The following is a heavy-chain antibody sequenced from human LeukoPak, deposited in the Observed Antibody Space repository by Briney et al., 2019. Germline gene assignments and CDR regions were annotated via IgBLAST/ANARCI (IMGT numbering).Heavy chain of an antibody. CDR3: AKDYHGFDY. Sequence: RGGSLRLSCAVSGFTFSSYGVHWVRHAPGKGLEWVEVISYDGSNKYYADSVKGRFTISRDNSKNTLYLQMNSLRTEDTAVYYCAKDYHGFDYWGQGTLATVSS. CDR2: ISYDGSNK. CDR1: GFTFSSYG. D-gene: IGHD3-16*02. J-gene: IGHJ4*02. V-gene: IGHV3-30*18.